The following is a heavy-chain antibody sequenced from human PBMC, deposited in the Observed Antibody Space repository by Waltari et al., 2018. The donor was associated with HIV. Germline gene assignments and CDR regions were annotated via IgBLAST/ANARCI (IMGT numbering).Heavy chain of an antibody. Sequence: EVQLVESGGGLVKPGGYLRLACAASGFTFGSYSMNWVRQAPGKGLEWVSSISSSSNYIYYADSVKGRFTISRDNAKNSLYLQMNSLRAEDTAVYYCATGVTGTTTYFDYWGQGTLVTVSS. J-gene: IGHJ4*02. CDR3: ATGVTGTTTYFDY. CDR2: ISSSSNYI. CDR1: GFTFGSYS. D-gene: IGHD1-7*01. V-gene: IGHV3-21*01.